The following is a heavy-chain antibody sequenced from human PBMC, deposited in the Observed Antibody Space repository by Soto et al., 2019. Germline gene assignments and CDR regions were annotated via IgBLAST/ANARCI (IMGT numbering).Heavy chain of an antibody. CDR1: GFTFSTYA. J-gene: IGHJ4*02. CDR2: ISGSGGSS. D-gene: IGHD4-17*01. V-gene: IGHV3-23*01. Sequence: PGGSLRLSCAASGFTFSTYAMSWVRQAPGKGLEWVSAISGSGGSSYYADSVKGRFTISRDSSKNALYLQMNSLRAEDTAVYYCAKATLRSFYYFDYRGQGTLVTVSS. CDR3: AKATLRSFYYFDY.